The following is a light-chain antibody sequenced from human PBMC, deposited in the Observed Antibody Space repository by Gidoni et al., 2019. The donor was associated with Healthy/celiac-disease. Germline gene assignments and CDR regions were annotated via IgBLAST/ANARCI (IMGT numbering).Light chain of an antibody. CDR3: QQRSIWPPVT. V-gene: IGKV3-11*01. CDR1: QSVSSY. J-gene: IGKJ4*01. Sequence: EIVLTQSPATLSLSPGERATLSCRASQSVSSYLACYQQKPGQAPSLLIYDAINRDTGIPARFIGSGSGTDFTLTISSLEPEDFAVYYCQQRSIWPPVTFXGXTKVEIK. CDR2: DAI.